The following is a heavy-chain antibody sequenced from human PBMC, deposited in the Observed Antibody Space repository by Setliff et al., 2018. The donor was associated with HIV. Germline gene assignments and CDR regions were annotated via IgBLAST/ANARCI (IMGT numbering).Heavy chain of an antibody. J-gene: IGHJ4*02. CDR1: GYSISSGYY. CDR2: IYHSGST. D-gene: IGHD6-19*01. CDR3: ARAVSHVDY. Sequence: PSETLSLTCAVSGYSISSGYYWGWIRQPPGKGLEWIGSIYHSGSTYYNPSLKSRVTISVDTSKNQFSLKLSSVTAADTAVYYCARAVSHVDYWGRGTLVTVSS. V-gene: IGHV4-38-2*01.